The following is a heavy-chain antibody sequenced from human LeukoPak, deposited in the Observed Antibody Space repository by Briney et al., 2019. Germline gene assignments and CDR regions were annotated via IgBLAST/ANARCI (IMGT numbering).Heavy chain of an antibody. Sequence: SGPTLVKSTQTLTLTCNFSGFSLSTSGVGVGWIRQPPGKALEWLALIYWDDDKRYSPSLKSRLTITKDTSKNQVVLTMTNMDPVDTATYYCAHSPPLTDGTSLFYWGQGTLVTVSS. V-gene: IGHV2-5*02. CDR1: GFSLSTSGVG. D-gene: IGHD6-13*01. CDR2: IYWDDDK. CDR3: AHSPPLTDGTSLFY. J-gene: IGHJ4*02.